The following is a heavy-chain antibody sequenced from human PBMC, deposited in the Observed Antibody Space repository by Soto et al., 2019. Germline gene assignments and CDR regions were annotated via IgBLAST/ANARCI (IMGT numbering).Heavy chain of an antibody. Sequence: LRLSCAGSGFTFSTFDIHWVRQAPGKGLEWVSGIGTLSDTFYAASVQGRFTISRQNAKNSVYLQMNSLRAGDTAFYYCARGRSFSYDSTPPPMFDPWGQGTLVTVSS. CDR3: ARGRSFSYDSTPPPMFDP. CDR2: IGTLSDT. D-gene: IGHD3-10*01. CDR1: GFTFSTFD. J-gene: IGHJ5*02. V-gene: IGHV3-13*01.